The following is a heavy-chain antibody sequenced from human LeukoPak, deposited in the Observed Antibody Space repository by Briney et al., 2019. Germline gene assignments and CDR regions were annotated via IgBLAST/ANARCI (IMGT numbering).Heavy chain of an antibody. CDR1: SGSISSSSYY. J-gene: IGHJ4*02. Sequence: SETLSLTCTVSSGSISSSSYYWGWIRQPPGKGLEWIGSIYYSGSTYYNPSLKSRVTISVDTSKNQFSLKLSSVTAADTAVYYCAGLYSSSSRRFFDYWGQGTLVTVSS. D-gene: IGHD6-13*01. CDR3: AGLYSSSSRRFFDY. CDR2: IYYSGST. V-gene: IGHV4-39*01.